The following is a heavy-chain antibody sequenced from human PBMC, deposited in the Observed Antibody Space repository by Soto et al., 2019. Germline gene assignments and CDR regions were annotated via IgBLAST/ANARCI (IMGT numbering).Heavy chain of an antibody. J-gene: IGHJ4*02. V-gene: IGHV3-33*01. D-gene: IGHD4-17*01. CDR3: ARGFPTVATGLFLDY. CDR2: IWYDGSNK. Sequence: PGGSLRLSCAASVFTFRSYGMHWVRQAPCKGLEWAAVIWYDGSNKYYADSVKGRFNISRDNSKNTLYLQMNSLRAEDTAVYYCARGFPTVATGLFLDYWGQGTLVTVSS. CDR1: VFTFRSYG.